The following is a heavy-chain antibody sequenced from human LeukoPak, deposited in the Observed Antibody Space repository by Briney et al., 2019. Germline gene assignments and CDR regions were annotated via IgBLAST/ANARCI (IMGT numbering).Heavy chain of an antibody. CDR1: GFTFSNYV. CDR2: ISYDGSNK. Sequence: GGTLRLSCAASGFTFSNYVMHWVRQAPGKGLEWVAIISYDGSNKYYADSVKGRFTISRDNSKNTLYLQMNSLRAEDTAVYYCAKEGILTGYFTPYYFDYWGQGTLVTVSS. CDR3: AKEGILTGYFTPYYFDY. D-gene: IGHD3-9*01. V-gene: IGHV3-30*04. J-gene: IGHJ4*02.